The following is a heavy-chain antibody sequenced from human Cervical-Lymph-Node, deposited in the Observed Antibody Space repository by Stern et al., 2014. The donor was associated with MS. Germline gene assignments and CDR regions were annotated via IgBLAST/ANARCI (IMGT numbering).Heavy chain of an antibody. CDR2: INPNAGNT. CDR3: ARDEGADY. V-gene: IGHV1-46*01. Sequence: QVQLVQSGAEVKKPGASVKVSCMASGYSFTSYFINWVRQAPGQGLEWMGIINPNAGNTNYAQKFQGRVVMTSDTCTGTVYMELSSLRSEDTAVYYCARDEGADYWGQGTLVTVSS. J-gene: IGHJ4*02. CDR1: GYSFTSYF.